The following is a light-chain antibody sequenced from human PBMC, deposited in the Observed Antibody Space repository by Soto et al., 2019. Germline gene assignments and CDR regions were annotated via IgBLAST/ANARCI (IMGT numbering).Light chain of an antibody. Sequence: QSALTQPRSVSGSPGQSVTISCTGTSSDVGTYNYVSWYQQHPGKAPKVMIYDVSERPSGVPDRFSGSKSGNTASLTISGLQAEDEADYYCCSYAGSPRYVFGTGTKATVL. CDR1: SSDVGTYNY. V-gene: IGLV2-11*01. CDR2: DVS. J-gene: IGLJ1*01. CDR3: CSYAGSPRYV.